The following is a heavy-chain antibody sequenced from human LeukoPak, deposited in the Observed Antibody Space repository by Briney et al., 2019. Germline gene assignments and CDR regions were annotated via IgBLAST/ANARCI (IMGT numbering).Heavy chain of an antibody. Sequence: QPGRSLRLSCAASGFTFRIYAMHWARQALGEGLEWVAAILFHGNTDYYADSVKGRFTISRDNSKNTLFLQLNGLRTEDTAVYYCARGPTSRSLDAPLDLWGQGTLVTVAS. CDR3: ARGPTSRSLDAPLDL. V-gene: IGHV3-30*01. J-gene: IGHJ5*02. CDR1: GFTFRIYA. CDR2: ILFHGNTD.